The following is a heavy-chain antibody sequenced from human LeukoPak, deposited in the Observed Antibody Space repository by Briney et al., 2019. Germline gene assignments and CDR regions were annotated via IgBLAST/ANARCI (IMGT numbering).Heavy chain of an antibody. V-gene: IGHV3-23*01. CDR2: ISGSGGST. D-gene: IGHD3-10*01. Sequence: GVSLRLSCAASGFTFSSYAMSWVRQAPGKGLEWVSAISGSGGSTYYADSVKGRFTISRDNSKNTLYLQMNSLRAEDTAVYYCAKDRRVRGVIDNNWFDPWGQGTLVTVSS. CDR3: AKDRRVRGVIDNNWFDP. J-gene: IGHJ5*02. CDR1: GFTFSSYA.